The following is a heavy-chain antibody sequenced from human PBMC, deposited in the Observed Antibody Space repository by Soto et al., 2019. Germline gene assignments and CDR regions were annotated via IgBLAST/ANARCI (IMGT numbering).Heavy chain of an antibody. Sequence: PGGSLRLSCAASGFTFTSYAMSWVRQAPGKGLEWVSSISANGGSTYYADSVKGRFTISRDNSKNTLYLQMNSLRAEDTAVYYCARDPDSSGYYYFDYWGQGTLVTVSS. CDR2: ISANGGST. CDR3: ARDPDSSGYYYFDY. V-gene: IGHV3-23*01. CDR1: GFTFTSYA. J-gene: IGHJ4*02. D-gene: IGHD3-22*01.